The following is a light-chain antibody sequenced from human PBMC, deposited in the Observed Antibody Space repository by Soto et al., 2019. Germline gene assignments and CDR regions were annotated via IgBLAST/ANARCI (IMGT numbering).Light chain of an antibody. J-gene: IGKJ4*01. V-gene: IGKV1-5*03. Sequence: DIQMTQSPSTLSASVGDRVTISCRASQSISTWLARYQQKPGKAPKLLIHKASTLESGVPSRFSGGGSGTDFTLTIHSLQPDDFATYYCQQYDAYPLTFGGGTKVDIK. CDR1: QSISTW. CDR3: QQYDAYPLT. CDR2: KAS.